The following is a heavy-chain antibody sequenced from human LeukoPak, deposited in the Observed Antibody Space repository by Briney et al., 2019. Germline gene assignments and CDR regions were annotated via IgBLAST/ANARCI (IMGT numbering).Heavy chain of an antibody. V-gene: IGHV3-48*01. CDR2: ISSSSSTI. CDR1: GFTFSSYS. D-gene: IGHD2-15*01. CDR3: ARDYSRRRGRGLIDY. Sequence: GGSLRLSCAASGFTFSSYSMNWVRQAPGKGLEWVSYISSSSSTIYYADSVKGRFTISRDNAKNSLYLQMNSLRAEDTAVYYCARDYSRRRGRGLIDYWGQGTLVTVSS. J-gene: IGHJ4*02.